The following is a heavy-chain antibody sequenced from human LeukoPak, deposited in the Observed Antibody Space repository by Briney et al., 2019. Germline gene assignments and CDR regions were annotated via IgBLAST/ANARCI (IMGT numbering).Heavy chain of an antibody. CDR1: GFTFSDPW. Sequence: PGGSLRLSCAGSGFTFSDPWMSWVRQAPGKGLEWIGCIKSKTDGGTTDFAAPVKGRFTISRDDSKNTLYLQMNSLRTEDTAVYYCTTDRTYSRFDHWGEGTLVTVSS. D-gene: IGHD2-15*01. V-gene: IGHV3-15*01. J-gene: IGHJ4*02. CDR2: IKSKTDGGTT. CDR3: TTDRTYSRFDH.